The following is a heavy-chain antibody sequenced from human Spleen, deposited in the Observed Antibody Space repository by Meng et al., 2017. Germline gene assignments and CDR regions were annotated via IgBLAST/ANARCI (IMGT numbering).Heavy chain of an antibody. J-gene: IGHJ4*02. V-gene: IGHV4-34*01. CDR1: GGSFSGYY. Sequence: QVQLQPWGAGLLKPSETLSLTCAVYGGSFSGYYWSWIRQPPGKGLEWIGEINHSGSTNYNPSLKSRVTISVDTSKNQFSLKLSSVTAADTAVYYCASISSTSSIDYWGQGTLVTVSS. D-gene: IGHD2-2*01. CDR2: INHSGST. CDR3: ASISSTSSIDY.